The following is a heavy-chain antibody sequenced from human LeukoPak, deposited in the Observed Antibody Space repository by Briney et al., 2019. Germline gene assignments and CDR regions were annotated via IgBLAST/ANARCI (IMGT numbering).Heavy chain of an antibody. CDR1: GFTFSSYE. D-gene: IGHD2-15*01. V-gene: IGHV3-48*03. Sequence: GGSLRLSCAASGFTFSSYEMNWVRQAPGKGLEWVSYISSSGSTIYYADSVKGRFTISRDNAKNSLYLQMNSLRAEDTAVYYCAKDQSGRYYYYYYMDVWGKGTTVTVSS. J-gene: IGHJ6*03. CDR3: AKDQSGRYYYYYYMDV. CDR2: ISSSGSTI.